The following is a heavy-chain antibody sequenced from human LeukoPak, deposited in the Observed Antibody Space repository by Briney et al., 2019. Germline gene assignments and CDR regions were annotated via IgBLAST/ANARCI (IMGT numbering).Heavy chain of an antibody. CDR1: GYTFTDFY. J-gene: IGHJ3*01. Sequence: ASVKVSCKVSGYTFTDFYIHWVQEAPGTGLEWMGLVDPEDAETTYAQKFRGRVAITADTSTDTAYLELNSLRSEDTAVYYCATTQLRDDFKGYALGVWGQGTRVTVSA. CDR2: VDPEDAET. V-gene: IGHV1-69-2*01. CDR3: ATTQLRDDFKGYALGV. D-gene: IGHD2-21*02.